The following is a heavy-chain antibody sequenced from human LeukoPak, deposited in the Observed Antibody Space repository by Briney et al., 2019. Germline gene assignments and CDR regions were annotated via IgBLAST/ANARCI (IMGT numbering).Heavy chain of an antibody. Sequence: SVKVSCKASGGTFSSYTISWVRQAPGQGLEWMGRIIPILDIANYAQKFQGRVTITADKSTSTAYMELSSLRSEDTAVYYCARDLGIAVAGNWFDPWGQGTLVTVSS. CDR1: GGTFSSYT. V-gene: IGHV1-69*04. CDR3: ARDLGIAVAGNWFDP. CDR2: IIPILDIA. J-gene: IGHJ5*02. D-gene: IGHD6-19*01.